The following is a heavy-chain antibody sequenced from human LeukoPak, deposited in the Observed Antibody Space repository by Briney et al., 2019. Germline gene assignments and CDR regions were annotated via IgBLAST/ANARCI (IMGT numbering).Heavy chain of an antibody. CDR3: ARDAGHYDAFDI. CDR1: GYTFTSYY. Sequence: ASVKVSCKASGYTFTSYYMHWVRQAPGQGLEWMGIINPSGRSTSYAQKFQGRVTMTRDTSTSTVYMELSSLRPEDTAVYYCARDAGHYDAFDIWGQGTMVTVSS. V-gene: IGHV1-46*01. CDR2: INPSGRST. J-gene: IGHJ3*02.